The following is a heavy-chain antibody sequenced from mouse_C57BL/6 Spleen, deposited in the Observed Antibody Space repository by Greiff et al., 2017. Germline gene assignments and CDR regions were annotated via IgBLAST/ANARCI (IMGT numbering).Heavy chain of an antibody. CDR1: GYSFTGYY. CDR3: ARCSRDRDYAMDY. CDR2: INPSTGGT. V-gene: IGHV1-42*01. Sequence: VQLKQSGPELVKPGASVKISCKASGYSFTGYYMNWVKQSPEKSLEWIGEINPSTGGTTYNQKFKAKATLTVDKSSSTAYMQLKSLTSEDSAVYYCARCSRDRDYAMDYWGQGTSVTVSS. J-gene: IGHJ4*01. D-gene: IGHD1-1*01.